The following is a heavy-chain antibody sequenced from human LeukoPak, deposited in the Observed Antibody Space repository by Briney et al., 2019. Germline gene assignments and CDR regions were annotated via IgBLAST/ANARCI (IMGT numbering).Heavy chain of an antibody. CDR2: ISAYNGIT. Sequence: GASVKVSCKASGYTFTSYGISWVRQAPGQGLEWMGWISAYNGITNYAQKLQGRVTMTTDTSTSTAYMELRSLRSDDTAVYYCARLPYYYDSSGPGSMTYWGQGTLVTVSS. V-gene: IGHV1-18*01. D-gene: IGHD3-22*01. J-gene: IGHJ4*02. CDR1: GYTFTSYG. CDR3: ARLPYYYDSSGPGSMTY.